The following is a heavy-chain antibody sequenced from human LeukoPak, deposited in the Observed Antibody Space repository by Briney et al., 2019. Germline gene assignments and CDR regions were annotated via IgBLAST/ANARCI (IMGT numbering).Heavy chain of an antibody. CDR2: ISAYNGNT. CDR1: GYTFTSYG. J-gene: IGHJ4*02. CDR3: ARESITIFGVVIPADY. V-gene: IGHV1-18*01. Sequence: ASVKVSCKASGYTFTSYGISWVRQAPGQGLEWMGWISAYNGNTNYAQKLQGRVTMTTDTSTSTAYMELRSLRPDNTAVYYCARESITIFGVVIPADYWGQGTLVTVSS. D-gene: IGHD3-3*01.